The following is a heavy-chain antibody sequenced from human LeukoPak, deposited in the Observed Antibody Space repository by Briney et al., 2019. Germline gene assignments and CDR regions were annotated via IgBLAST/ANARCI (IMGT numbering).Heavy chain of an antibody. CDR1: GYTFTTHD. V-gene: IGHV1-2*02. J-gene: IGHJ6*03. CDR2: INPNSGGT. Sequence: ASVKVSCKASGYTFTTHDINWVRQAPGQGLEWLGWINPNSGGTNYAQKFQGRVTMTRDTSISTAYMELSRLRSDDTAVYYCARESVVTARQGYYYYYMDVWGKGTTVTVSS. CDR3: ARESVVTARQGYYYYYMDV. D-gene: IGHD2-21*02.